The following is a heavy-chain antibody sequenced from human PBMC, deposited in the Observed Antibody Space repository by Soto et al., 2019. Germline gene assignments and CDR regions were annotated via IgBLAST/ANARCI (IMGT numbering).Heavy chain of an antibody. CDR1: GFTFSSYE. J-gene: IGHJ4*02. CDR2: ISSSGDTI. D-gene: IGHD1-20*01. V-gene: IGHV3-48*03. Sequence: GVSLRLSCAASGFTFSSYEMNWVRQAPGKGLEWISYISSSGDTIYYADSVKGRFTISRDNAKNSLYLQMNSLRAEDTAVYYCAKAKNDYNWDNRPPFDYWGQGTLVTVSS. CDR3: AKAKNDYNWDNRPPFDY.